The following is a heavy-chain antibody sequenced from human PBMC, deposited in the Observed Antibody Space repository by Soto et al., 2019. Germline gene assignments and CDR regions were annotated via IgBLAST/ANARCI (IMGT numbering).Heavy chain of an antibody. CDR3: ARDGAQLLYGWDGDYYYYGMDV. J-gene: IGHJ6*02. D-gene: IGHD2-2*02. CDR2: IYYSGST. Sequence: PSETLSLTCTVSGGSISSGDYYWSWIRQPPGKGLEWIGYIYYSGSTYYNPSLKSRVTISVDTSKNQFSLKLSSVTAADTAVYYCARDGAQLLYGWDGDYYYYGMDVWGQGTTVTVSS. V-gene: IGHV4-30-4*02. CDR1: GGSISSGDYY.